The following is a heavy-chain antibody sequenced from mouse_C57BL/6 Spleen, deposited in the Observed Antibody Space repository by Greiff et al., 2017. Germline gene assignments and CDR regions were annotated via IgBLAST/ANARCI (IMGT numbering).Heavy chain of an antibody. V-gene: IGHV5-16*01. CDR3: ARDRNYGSSNWYFDV. D-gene: IGHD1-1*01. J-gene: IGHJ1*03. CDR2: INYDGSST. CDR1: GFTFSDYY. Sequence: EVKLMESEGGLVQPGSSMKLSCTASGFTFSDYYMAWVRQVPEKGLEWVANINYDGSSTYYLDSLKSRFIISRDNAKNILYLQMSSLKAEDTATYYGARDRNYGSSNWYFDVWGTGTTVTVSS.